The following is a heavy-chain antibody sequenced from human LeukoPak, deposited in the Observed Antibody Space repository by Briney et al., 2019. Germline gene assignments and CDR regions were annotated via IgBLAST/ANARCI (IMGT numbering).Heavy chain of an antibody. Sequence: PETLSLTCAVYGGSFSGYYWSWIRQPPGKGLEWIGEINHSGSTNYNPSLKSRVTISVDTSKNQFSLKLSSVTAADTAVYYCARGGRGEDIVVVVAATDFDYWGQGTLVTVSS. V-gene: IGHV4-34*01. J-gene: IGHJ4*02. CDR3: ARGGRGEDIVVVVAATDFDY. CDR1: GGSFSGYY. CDR2: INHSGST. D-gene: IGHD2-15*01.